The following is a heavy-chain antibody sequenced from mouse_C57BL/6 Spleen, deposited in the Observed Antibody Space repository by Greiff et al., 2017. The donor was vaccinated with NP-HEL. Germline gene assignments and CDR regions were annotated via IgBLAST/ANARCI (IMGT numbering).Heavy chain of an antibody. J-gene: IGHJ2*01. CDR3: ARSDYYGSSYHFDY. Sequence: VKLQESDAELVKPGASVKISCKVSGYTFTDYTIHWMKQRPEQGLEWIGYIYPRDGSTKYNEKFKGKATLTADKSSSTAYMQLNSLTSEDSAVYYCARSDYYGSSYHFDYWGQGTTLTVSS. CDR1: GYTFTDYT. D-gene: IGHD1-1*01. V-gene: IGHV1-78*01. CDR2: IYPRDGST.